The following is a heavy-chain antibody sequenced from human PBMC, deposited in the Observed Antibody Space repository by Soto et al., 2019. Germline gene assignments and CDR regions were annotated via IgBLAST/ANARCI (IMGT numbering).Heavy chain of an antibody. V-gene: IGHV4-39*01. J-gene: IGHJ4*02. CDR1: GASISSSPYA. CDR2: IDYGGTI. D-gene: IGHD3-3*01. CDR3: ARHVHNQGYEYYFAS. Sequence: SETLSLTCNASGASISSSPYAWGWIRQSAGKGLEWIGTIDYGGTIYYNPFLKSRITIPLDTSKNQISLRLSSVTAADTAVYYCARHVHNQGYEYYFASWGQGTLVTVSS.